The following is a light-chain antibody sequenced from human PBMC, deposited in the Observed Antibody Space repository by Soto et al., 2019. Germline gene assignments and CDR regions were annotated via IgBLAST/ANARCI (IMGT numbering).Light chain of an antibody. J-gene: IGLJ3*02. CDR3: FSYAGGSIWV. V-gene: IGLV2-23*02. Sequence: QSALTQPASVSGSPGQSITISCSGSRSDIGSYNNVAWYQQHPGKAPRVMIFGVTKRPSGISDRFFGSKSGSTASLTISGLQAEDEADYFCFSYAGGSIWVFGGGTKLTVL. CDR2: GVT. CDR1: RSDIGSYNN.